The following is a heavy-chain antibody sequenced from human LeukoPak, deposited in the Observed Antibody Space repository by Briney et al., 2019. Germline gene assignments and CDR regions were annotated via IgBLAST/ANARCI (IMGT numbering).Heavy chain of an antibody. V-gene: IGHV3-11*01. Sequence: PGGSLRLSCAASGFTFSDYYMSWIRQAPGKGLEWVSYISSSGSTIYYADSVKGRFTISRDNSKNTLYLQMNSLRAEDTAVYYCAKDPTWSLLWFGELSGHYFDYWGQGTLVTVSS. D-gene: IGHD3-10*01. CDR3: AKDPTWSLLWFGELSGHYFDY. CDR1: GFTFSDYY. CDR2: ISSSGSTI. J-gene: IGHJ4*02.